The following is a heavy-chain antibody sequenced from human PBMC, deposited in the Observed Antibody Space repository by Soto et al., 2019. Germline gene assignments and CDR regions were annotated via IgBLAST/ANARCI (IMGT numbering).Heavy chain of an antibody. CDR1: GFTFSSYA. CDR2: ISGSGGST. J-gene: IGHJ4*02. V-gene: IGHV3-23*01. Sequence: EVQVLESGGGLVQPGGSLRLSCAVSGFTFSSYAMSWVRQAPGKGLEWVSGISGSGGSTYSADSVKGRFTISRDNSRNTLFLQMNSLRPEDTAVYYCAKDRKSGSGWYRDYWGQGTLVTVSS. D-gene: IGHD6-19*01. CDR3: AKDRKSGSGWYRDY.